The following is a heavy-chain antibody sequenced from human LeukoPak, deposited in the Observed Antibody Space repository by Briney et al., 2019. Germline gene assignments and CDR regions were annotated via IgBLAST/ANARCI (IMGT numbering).Heavy chain of an antibody. CDR3: AKSIAARLGAFDI. V-gene: IGHV3-23*01. Sequence: QPGGSLRLSCAASGFTVSSNYMSWVRQAPGKGLEWVSAISGSGGSTYYADSVKGRFTISRDNSKNTLYLQRNSLRAEDTAVYYCAKSIAARLGAFDIWGQGTMVTVSS. CDR2: ISGSGGST. CDR1: GFTVSSNY. D-gene: IGHD6-6*01. J-gene: IGHJ3*02.